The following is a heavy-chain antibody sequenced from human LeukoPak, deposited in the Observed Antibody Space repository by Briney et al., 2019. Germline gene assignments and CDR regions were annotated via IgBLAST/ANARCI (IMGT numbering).Heavy chain of an antibody. V-gene: IGHV3-74*01. CDR1: GFTFSSYW. D-gene: IGHD2-15*01. CDR3: VRDDVYCSGGSCYSDYYYMDV. CDR2: INSDGSST. J-gene: IGHJ6*03. Sequence: GGSLRLSCAASGFTFSSYWMHWVRQAPGKGLVWVSRINSDGSSTSYADSVKGRFTLFRDNAKNTLYLQMNRLRAEDTAVYYCVRDDVYCSGGSCYSDYYYMDVWGIGTTVTVSS.